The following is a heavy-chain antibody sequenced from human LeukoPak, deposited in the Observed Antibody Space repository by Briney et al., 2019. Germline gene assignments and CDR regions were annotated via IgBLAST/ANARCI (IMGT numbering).Heavy chain of an antibody. D-gene: IGHD2-2*01. CDR2: IYYSGST. CDR1: GGSISSSSYY. J-gene: IGHJ4*02. Sequence: PSETLSLTCTVSGGSISSSSYYWGWIRQPPGKGLEWIASIYYSGSTYYNPSLKSRVTISLDTSKNQFSLKLSSVTAADTAVYYCARVIPAAMLDYWGQGTLVTVSS. CDR3: ARVIPAAMLDY. V-gene: IGHV4-39*07.